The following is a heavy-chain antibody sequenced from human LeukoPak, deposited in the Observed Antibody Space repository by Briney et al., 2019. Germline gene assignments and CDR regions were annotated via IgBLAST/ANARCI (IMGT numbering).Heavy chain of an antibody. D-gene: IGHD3-22*01. CDR1: GYSISSGYY. J-gene: IGHJ4*02. CDR3: ARYSYYYDSSGYYLDY. Sequence: PSETLSLTCAVSGYSISSGYYWGWIRQPPGKGLEWIGSIYHSGSTYYNPSLKSRATISVDTSKNQFSLKLSSVTAADTAVYYCARYSYYYDSSGYYLDYWGQGTLVTVSS. V-gene: IGHV4-38-2*01. CDR2: IYHSGST.